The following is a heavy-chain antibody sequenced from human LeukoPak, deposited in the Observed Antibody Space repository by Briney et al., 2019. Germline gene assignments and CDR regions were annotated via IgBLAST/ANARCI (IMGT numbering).Heavy chain of an antibody. J-gene: IGHJ6*02. CDR3: ARGPSIQLWSDPYYYYGMDV. D-gene: IGHD5-18*01. CDR1: GGSISSSSYY. V-gene: IGHV4-39*07. Sequence: SETLSLTCTVSGGSISSSSYYWGWIRQPPEKGLEWIGEINHSGSTNYNPSLKSRVTISVDTSKNQFSLKLSSVTAADTAVYYCARGPSIQLWSDPYYYYGMDVWGQGTTVTVSS. CDR2: INHSGST.